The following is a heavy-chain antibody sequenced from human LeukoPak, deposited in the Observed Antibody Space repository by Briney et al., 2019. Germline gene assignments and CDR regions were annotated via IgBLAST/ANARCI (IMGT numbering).Heavy chain of an antibody. Sequence: SETLSLTCTVSGGSISSGNYYWNWLRQHPGKGLEWIGNIHYTGSTYYNPSLKSRVTISVDTSQNQFSLKLSSVTAADTAVYYCARNFEIWGQGTMVTVSS. CDR1: GGSISSGNYY. J-gene: IGHJ3*02. CDR2: IHYTGST. CDR3: ARNFEI. V-gene: IGHV4-31*03.